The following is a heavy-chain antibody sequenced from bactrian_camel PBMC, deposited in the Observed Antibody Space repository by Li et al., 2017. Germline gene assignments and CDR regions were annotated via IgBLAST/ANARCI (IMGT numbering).Heavy chain of an antibody. J-gene: IGHJ4*01. D-gene: IGHD2*01. V-gene: IGHV3S66*01. Sequence: VQLVESGGGSVQSGGSLTLSCGGYTFNGYCMGWFRQAPGKEREGVACIYTSLGSTHYSDSVKGRFTIAHNSAKNTVYLQMDNLKPDDTAIYYCASPGQYTAAYMTNSGSEGFVHWGRGTQVTVS. CDR3: ASPGQYTAAYMTNSGSEGFVH. CDR2: IYTSLGST. CDR1: GYTFNGYC.